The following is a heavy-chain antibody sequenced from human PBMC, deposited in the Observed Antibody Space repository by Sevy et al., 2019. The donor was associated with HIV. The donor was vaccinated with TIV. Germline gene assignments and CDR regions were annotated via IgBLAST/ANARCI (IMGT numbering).Heavy chain of an antibody. J-gene: IGHJ6*02. CDR1: GFTFNNAW. CDR2: IKSKADGGTS. V-gene: IGHV3-15*07. CDR3: TTPSPLAGYYYYGVDV. Sequence: GESLKISCVVSGFTFNNAWMNWVRQAPGKGPEWVGRIKSKADGGTSDYAAPVQGRFTISRDDSKNTMYLQMNSLKTEDTAVYYCTTPSPLAGYYYYGVDVWGQGATVTVSS.